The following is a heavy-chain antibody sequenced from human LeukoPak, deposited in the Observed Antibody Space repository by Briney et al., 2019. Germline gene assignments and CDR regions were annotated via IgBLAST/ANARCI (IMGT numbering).Heavy chain of an antibody. D-gene: IGHD6-13*01. CDR1: GGTFISYA. V-gene: IGHV1-69*13. CDR3: VAAAAAALFDY. CDR2: IIPIFGTA. J-gene: IGHJ4*02. Sequence: SVKVSCKASGGTFISYAISWVRQAPGQGLEWMGGIIPIFGTANYAQKFQGRVTITADESTSTAYMELSSLRSEDTAVYYCVAAAAAALFDYWGQGALVTVSS.